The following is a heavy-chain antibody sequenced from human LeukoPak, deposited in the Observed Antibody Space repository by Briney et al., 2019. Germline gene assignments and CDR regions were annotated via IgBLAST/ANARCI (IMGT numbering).Heavy chain of an antibody. CDR2: IKQDGSEK. J-gene: IGHJ4*02. V-gene: IGHV3-7*01. D-gene: IGHD4-23*01. CDR3: ARAHGGNSPFDY. CDR1: GFTFGTYW. Sequence: GSLRLSCAASGFTFGTYWMTWVRQAPGKGLEWVANIKQDGSEKYYVDSVKGRFTISRDNAENSLYLRMNSLRAEDTAVYYCARAHGGNSPFDYWGQGTLVTVSS.